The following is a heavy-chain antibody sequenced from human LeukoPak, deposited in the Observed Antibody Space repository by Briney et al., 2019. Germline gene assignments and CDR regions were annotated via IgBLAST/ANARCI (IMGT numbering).Heavy chain of an antibody. Sequence: ASVKVSCKASGYTFTSYGISWVRQAPGQGLEWMGWISAYNGNTNYAQKLQGRVTMTTDTSTSTAYMELRSLRSDDTAVYYCARAVEYYGSGSPGLFYYYYYMDVWGKGTTVTVSS. J-gene: IGHJ6*03. CDR1: GYTFTSYG. V-gene: IGHV1-18*01. CDR3: ARAVEYYGSGSPGLFYYYYYMDV. CDR2: ISAYNGNT. D-gene: IGHD3-10*01.